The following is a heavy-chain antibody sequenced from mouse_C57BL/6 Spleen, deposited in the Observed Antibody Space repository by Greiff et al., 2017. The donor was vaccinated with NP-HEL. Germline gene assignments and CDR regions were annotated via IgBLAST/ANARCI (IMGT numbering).Heavy chain of an antibody. J-gene: IGHJ2*01. CDR1: GYAFSSSW. V-gene: IGHV1-82*01. CDR3: ARAGEGYFDY. Sequence: VQLVESGPELVKPGASVKISCKASGYAFSSSWMNWVKQRPGKGLEWIGRIYPGDGDTNYNGKFKGKATLTADKSSSTAYMQLSSLTSEDAAVYFCARAGEGYFDYWGQGTTLTVSS. CDR2: IYPGDGDT. D-gene: IGHD2-2*01.